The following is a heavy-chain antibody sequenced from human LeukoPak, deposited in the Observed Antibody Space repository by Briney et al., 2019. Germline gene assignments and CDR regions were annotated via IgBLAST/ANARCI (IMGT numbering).Heavy chain of an antibody. D-gene: IGHD2-8*02. J-gene: IGHJ4*02. CDR3: ARLLRTGNTGYYHDS. Sequence: SETLSLTCTVSGASISTAGHSWTWVRHRPGQGLEWIGDIYYSGTTYYNPSLMSRLALSVDTSKNQFSLTLNSVTAADTAVYYCARLLRTGNTGYYHDSWGQGTLVTVSS. CDR2: IYYSGTT. V-gene: IGHV4-31*03. CDR1: GASISTAGHS.